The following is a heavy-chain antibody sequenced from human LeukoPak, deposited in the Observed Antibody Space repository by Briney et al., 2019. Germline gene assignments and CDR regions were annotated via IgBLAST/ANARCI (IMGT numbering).Heavy chain of an antibody. D-gene: IGHD3-22*01. J-gene: IGHJ3*02. CDR1: GFTFSSYS. Sequence: GGSLRLSCAASGFTFSSYSMNWVRQAPGKGLEWVSSISSSSSYIYYADSVKGRFTISRDNAKNSLYLQMNSLRAEDTAVYYCARDQFEYYYDSSGYRTVATRAFDIWGQGTMVTVPS. CDR2: ISSSSSYI. V-gene: IGHV3-21*01. CDR3: ARDQFEYYYDSSGYRTVATRAFDI.